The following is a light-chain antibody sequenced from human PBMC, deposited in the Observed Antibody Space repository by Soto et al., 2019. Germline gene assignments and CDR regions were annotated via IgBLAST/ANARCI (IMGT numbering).Light chain of an antibody. Sequence: EIVMTQSPATLSVSPGERATLSCRASQSVSTNLAWYQQKPGQAPRLLIFGASTRATGIPARFSGSGSGTEFTLTISSLQSEDFAVYYCQDYNTWPPITFGPGTRLEIK. CDR3: QDYNTWPPIT. V-gene: IGKV3-15*01. CDR1: QSVSTN. CDR2: GAS. J-gene: IGKJ5*01.